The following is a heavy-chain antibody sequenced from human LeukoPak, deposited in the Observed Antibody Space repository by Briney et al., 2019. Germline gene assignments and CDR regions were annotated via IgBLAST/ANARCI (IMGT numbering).Heavy chain of an antibody. Sequence: ASVKVSCKASGYTFTSYGISWVRQVPGQGLEGMGWISAYNGNTNYAQKLQGRVTMTTDTSTSTAYMELRSLRSDDTAVYYCASVIGQWLLRDYYYYMDVWGKGTTVTVSS. CDR1: GYTFTSYG. D-gene: IGHD6-19*01. CDR2: ISAYNGNT. CDR3: ASVIGQWLLRDYYYYMDV. V-gene: IGHV1-18*01. J-gene: IGHJ6*03.